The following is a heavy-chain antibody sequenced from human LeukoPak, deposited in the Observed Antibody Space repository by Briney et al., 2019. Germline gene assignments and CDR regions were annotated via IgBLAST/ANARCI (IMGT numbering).Heavy chain of an antibody. D-gene: IGHD3-9*01. V-gene: IGHV5-51*01. Sequence: GESLKISCKGSGYTFTNYWIGWVRQMPGKGLEWMGMIYPGDSDTIYSPSFQGQVTISADKSISTAYLQWSSLKASDTAVYYCARRGYDLLPGYYLNFWGQGTLVTVSS. CDR1: GYTFTNYW. CDR3: ARRGYDLLPGYYLNF. J-gene: IGHJ4*02. CDR2: IYPGDSDT.